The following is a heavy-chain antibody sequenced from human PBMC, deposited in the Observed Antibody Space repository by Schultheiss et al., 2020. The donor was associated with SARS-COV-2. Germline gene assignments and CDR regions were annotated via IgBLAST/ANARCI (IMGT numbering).Heavy chain of an antibody. Sequence: SQTLSLTCAVSGYSISSDYYWGWIRQPPGKGLEWIGSIYHSGSTYYNPSLKSRVTISVDTSKNQFSLKLSSVTAADTAVYYCARAKDRGRFDAFDIWGQGTMVTVSS. J-gene: IGHJ3*02. CDR3: ARAKDRGRFDAFDI. CDR1: GYSISSDYY. D-gene: IGHD3-22*01. V-gene: IGHV4-38-2*01. CDR2: IYHSGST.